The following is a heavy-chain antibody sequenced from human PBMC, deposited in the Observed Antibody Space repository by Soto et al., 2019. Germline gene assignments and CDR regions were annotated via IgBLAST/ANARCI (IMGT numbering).Heavy chain of an antibody. CDR1: GFTFSSYA. D-gene: IGHD2-21*01. V-gene: IGHV3-64*01. Sequence: GGSLRLSCAASGFTFSSYAMHWVRQAPGKGLEYVSAITSSGGNTDYASSVKGRFTISRDNSKNTLYLQMGSLRAEDMAVYYCARRIPFGYGMDGWGQGTTVTFSS. CDR2: ITSSGGNT. J-gene: IGHJ6*02. CDR3: ARRIPFGYGMDG.